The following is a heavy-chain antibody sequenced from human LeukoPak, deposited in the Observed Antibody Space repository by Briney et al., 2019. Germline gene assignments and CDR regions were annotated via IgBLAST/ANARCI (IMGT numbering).Heavy chain of an antibody. CDR1: GGSISSSAYF. CDR3: ARAKTRSGYLN. V-gene: IGHV4-39*07. J-gene: IGHJ4*02. CDR2: IYYTGST. D-gene: IGHD3-22*01. Sequence: PSETLSLTCTVSGGSISSSAYFWGWIRQPPGKGLEWIGSIYYTGSTYYSPSLKSRVTISVDTSKNQFSLKLSSVTAADTAVYYCARAKTRSGYLNWGQGTLVTVSS.